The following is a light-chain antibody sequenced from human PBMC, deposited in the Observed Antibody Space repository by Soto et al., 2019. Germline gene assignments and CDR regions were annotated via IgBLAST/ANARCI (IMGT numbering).Light chain of an antibody. CDR1: QSISSW. CDR2: KAS. V-gene: IGKV1-5*03. CDR3: LQDYHLPIT. Sequence: DVQMTQSPSTLSASVGYTVTITCRASQSISSWLAWYQQKQGKSPKALIYKASNLESGVPSRFSGSGSETEFNLTISSLHTEDFAVYYCLQDYHLPITFGQGTRLEIK. J-gene: IGKJ5*01.